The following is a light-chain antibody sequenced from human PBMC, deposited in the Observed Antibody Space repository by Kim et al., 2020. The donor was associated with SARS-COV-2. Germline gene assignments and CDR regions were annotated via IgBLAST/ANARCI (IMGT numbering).Light chain of an antibody. CDR1: KSVTGY. V-gene: IGKV3-15*01. CDR2: GAS. J-gene: IGKJ1*01. Sequence: SGSPGDISPPSSRAIKSVTGYFAWYQQKPAKPPRLLIYGASTRTPGIPARFSCSASVTEFTLTISSLQSEDFAGYYCQQYYNWWTFGQGTKVDIK. CDR3: QQYYNWWT.